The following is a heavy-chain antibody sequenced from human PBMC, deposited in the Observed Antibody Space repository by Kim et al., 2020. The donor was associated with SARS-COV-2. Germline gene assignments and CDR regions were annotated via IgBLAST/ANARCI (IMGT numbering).Heavy chain of an antibody. V-gene: IGHV3-23*01. Sequence: GSTYYADTEKGRFTISRDNSKNTRYPQMNSVRAEDTAVYYCAKVSGGYGYWGQGTLVTVSS. J-gene: IGHJ4*02. CDR3: AKVSGGYGY. CDR2: GST. D-gene: IGHD1-26*01.